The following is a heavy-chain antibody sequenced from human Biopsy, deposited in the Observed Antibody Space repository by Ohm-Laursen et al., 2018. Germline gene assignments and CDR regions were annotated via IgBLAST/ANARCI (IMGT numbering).Heavy chain of an antibody. CDR2: ISYDVFNI. D-gene: IGHD2/OR15-2a*01. V-gene: IGHV3-30*18. J-gene: IGHJ6*02. CDR3: AKAPDPEVSYFGYCYAMDV. Sequence: SLRLSCTASPVTLRAHSMNWPRQAPGMGLEWGAAISYDVFNIYYAAAGQGRFTICRDRSKNTLYLQMDRMRPKDTAVYYCAKAPDPEVSYFGYCYAMDVWGQGTTVTVSS. CDR1: PVTLRAHS.